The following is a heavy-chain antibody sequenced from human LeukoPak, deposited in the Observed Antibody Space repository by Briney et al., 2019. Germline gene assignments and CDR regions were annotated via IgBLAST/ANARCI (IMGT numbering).Heavy chain of an antibody. CDR1: GFTFSTYG. J-gene: IGHJ6*03. CDR2: IRYDGSNK. CDR3: ANNRWLQLSLYHYYYMDV. V-gene: IGHV3-30*02. Sequence: PGGSLRLSCAASGFTFSTYGMHWVRQAPGKGLEWVAFIRYDGSNKYYADSVKGRFTISRDNSKNTLYLQMNSLRAEDTAVYYCANNRWLQLSLYHYYYMDVWGKGTTVTVSS. D-gene: IGHD5-24*01.